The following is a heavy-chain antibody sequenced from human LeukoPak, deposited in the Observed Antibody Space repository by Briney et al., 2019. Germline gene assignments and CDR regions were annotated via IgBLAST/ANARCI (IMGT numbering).Heavy chain of an antibody. J-gene: IGHJ4*02. D-gene: IGHD5-18*01. CDR2: IRYDGSSK. CDR3: AKDRLRGYTYVDY. V-gene: IGHV3-30*02. Sequence: GGSLRRSCAASGFTFSSYGIHWVRQAPGKGLEWVAFIRYDGSSKSYADAVKGRFTISRDNSKNTLYLQMNSLRAEDTAVYYCAKDRLRGYTYVDYWGQGTLVTVSS. CDR1: GFTFSSYG.